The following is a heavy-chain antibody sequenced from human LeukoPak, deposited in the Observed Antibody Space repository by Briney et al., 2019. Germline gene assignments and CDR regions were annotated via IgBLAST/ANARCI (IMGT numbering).Heavy chain of an antibody. CDR3: ARTNPGGSADY. D-gene: IGHD1-26*01. CDR2: INHSGST. CDR1: GGSFSGYY. Sequence: SETLSLTCAVCGGSFSGYYWSWIRQPPGKGLEWIGEINHSGSTNNNPSLKSRVTISVDTSKNQFSLKLSSGAAADTAVYYCARTNPGGSADYWGQGTLVTVSS. V-gene: IGHV4-34*01. J-gene: IGHJ4*02.